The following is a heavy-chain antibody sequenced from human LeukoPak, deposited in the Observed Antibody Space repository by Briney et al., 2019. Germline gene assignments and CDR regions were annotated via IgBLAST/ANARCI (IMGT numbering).Heavy chain of an antibody. CDR1: GFTFSSYG. CDR3: ARTRDGYNYRGFDY. V-gene: IGHV3-33*08. CDR2: IWYDGNNK. D-gene: IGHD5-24*01. Sequence: GGSLRLSCAVSGFTFSSYGMHWVRQAPGKGLEWVAVIWYDGNNKYYADSVKGRFTISRDNSKNTLYLQMNSLRAEDTAVYYCARTRDGYNYRGFDYWGQGTLVTVSS. J-gene: IGHJ4*02.